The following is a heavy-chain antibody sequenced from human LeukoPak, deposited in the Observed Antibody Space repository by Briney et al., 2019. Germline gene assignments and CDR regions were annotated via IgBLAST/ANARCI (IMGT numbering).Heavy chain of an antibody. CDR2: IYTSGST. CDR1: GGSISSGSYY. V-gene: IGHV4-61*02. Sequence: SETLSLTCTVSGGSISSGSYYWLWIRQPAGKGLEWIARIYTSGSTNYNPSLKSRVTISVDTSKNQFSLKLSSVTAADTAVYYCARKDGDFWGQGTLVTVSS. CDR3: ARKDGDF. J-gene: IGHJ1*01.